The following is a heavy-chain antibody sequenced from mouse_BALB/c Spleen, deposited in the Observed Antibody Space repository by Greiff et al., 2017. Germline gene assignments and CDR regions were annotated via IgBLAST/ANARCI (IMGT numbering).Heavy chain of an antibody. J-gene: IGHJ2*01. V-gene: IGHV1-82*01. Sequence: QVQLQQSGPELVKPGASVKISCKASGYAFSSSWMNWVKQRPGQGLEWIGRIYPGDGDTNYNGKFKGKATLTADKSSSTAYMQLSSLTSVDSAVYFCARAPLREYFDYWGQGTTLTVSS. D-gene: IGHD1-1*01. CDR1: GYAFSSSW. CDR2: IYPGDGDT. CDR3: ARAPLREYFDY.